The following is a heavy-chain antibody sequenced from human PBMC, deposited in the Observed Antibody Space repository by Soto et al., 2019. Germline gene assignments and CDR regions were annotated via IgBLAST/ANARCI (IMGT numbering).Heavy chain of an antibody. Sequence: EVQLVESGGGLVQPGGSLRLSCAASGFTFSSYWMHWVRQVPGKGLVWVSRINSDGSSTSYADSVKGRFTISRDNAKNTLYLRMNSLRVDDTAVYYCARGVSVATVTPVGHWGQGNLVTVSS. D-gene: IGHD4-17*01. CDR1: GFTFSSYW. CDR2: INSDGSST. V-gene: IGHV3-74*01. J-gene: IGHJ4*02. CDR3: ARGVSVATVTPVGH.